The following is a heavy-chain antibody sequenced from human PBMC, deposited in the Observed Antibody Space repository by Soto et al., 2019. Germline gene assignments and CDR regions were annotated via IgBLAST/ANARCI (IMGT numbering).Heavy chain of an antibody. CDR3: ARGPLVVLNYFEF. CDR2: IFPLTDIP. Sequence: QVQLVQSGTEVKKPGSSVKVSCKASGGTFRNYPINWVRQAPGQGLEWMGSIFPLTDIPDYAQNFQARLTISADKSTSTAYMELSSLTSDATAMYFCARGPLVVLNYFEFWGQGTLVTVSS. CDR1: GGTFRNYP. V-gene: IGHV1-69*02. J-gene: IGHJ4*02.